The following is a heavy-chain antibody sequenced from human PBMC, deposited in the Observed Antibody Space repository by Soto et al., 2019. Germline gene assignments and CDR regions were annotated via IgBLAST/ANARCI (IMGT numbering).Heavy chain of an antibody. CDR2: IYPVDSDT. V-gene: IGHV5-51*04. CDR3: AGSRDGYNHFDY. CDR1: GYNLMNYW. J-gene: IGHJ4*02. Sequence: GESLKISCKCSGYNLMNYWIGWVRQMPGKGLEWMGIIYPVDSDTRYSPSFQGQVTISADKQINIVYLQWNSLKASDTAMYYCAGSRDGYNHFDYWGQGTLVTVSS. D-gene: IGHD5-12*01.